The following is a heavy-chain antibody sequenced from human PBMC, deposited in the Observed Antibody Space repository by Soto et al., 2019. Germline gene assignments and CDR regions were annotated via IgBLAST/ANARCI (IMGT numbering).Heavy chain of an antibody. J-gene: IGHJ5*02. CDR1: GGSVTNSC. D-gene: IGHD2-2*01. CDR2: VYFRGTS. Sequence: PSETLSLTCAVSGGSVTNSCYSWSRQSPGKGLEWIGSVYFRGTSNYNPSLRSRATISLDDSKNQLSLELTSVTAADSAVYYCARDMRSRGWFDPWGQGALVTVSS. V-gene: IGHV4-59*02. CDR3: ARDMRSRGWFDP.